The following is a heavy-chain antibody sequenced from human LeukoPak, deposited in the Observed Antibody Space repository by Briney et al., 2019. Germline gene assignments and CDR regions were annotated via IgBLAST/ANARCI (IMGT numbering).Heavy chain of an antibody. Sequence: ASVKVSCKASGYTFTSYYMHWVRQAPGQGLEWMGWINPNSGGTNYAQKFQGWVTMTRDTSISTAYMELSRLRSDDTAVYYCARTPFSSGWYGGGYYFDYWGQGTLVTVSS. J-gene: IGHJ4*02. CDR2: INPNSGGT. V-gene: IGHV1-2*04. CDR1: GYTFTSYY. CDR3: ARTPFSSGWYGGGYYFDY. D-gene: IGHD6-19*01.